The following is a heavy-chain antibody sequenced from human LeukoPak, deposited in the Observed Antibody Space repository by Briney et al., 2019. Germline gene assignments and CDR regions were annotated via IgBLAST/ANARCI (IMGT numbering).Heavy chain of an antibody. J-gene: IGHJ5*02. CDR1: GFTFSNYW. CDR3: ARDLGQYYDTSDNWFDP. CDR2: INSDGINT. Sequence: GGSLRLSCVASGFTFSNYWMHWVRQAPGKGLVWVSRINSDGINTSYADSVKDRFTISRDNAKNTLNLQMNSLRAEDTAVYYCARDLGQYYDTSDNWFDPWGQGTLVTVSS. V-gene: IGHV3-74*01. D-gene: IGHD3-22*01.